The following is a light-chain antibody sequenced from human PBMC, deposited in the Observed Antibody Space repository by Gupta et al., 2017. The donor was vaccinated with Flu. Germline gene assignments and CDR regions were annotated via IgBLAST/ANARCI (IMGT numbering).Light chain of an antibody. J-gene: IGKJ2*03. Sequence: IVLTQTPPSLSVTLGRPASISCRSSQNLVYSDGKTYLSWLHQRPGQAPRLLIYRVTNRFSGVSDRFVGSGAETEFTLEISSVEPEDVGIYYCMQATQFGSFGQGTRLEIK. CDR2: RVT. V-gene: IGKV2-24*01. CDR1: QNLVYSDGKTY. CDR3: MQATQFGS.